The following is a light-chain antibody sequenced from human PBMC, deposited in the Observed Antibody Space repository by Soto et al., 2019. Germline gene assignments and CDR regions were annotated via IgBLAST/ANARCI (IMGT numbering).Light chain of an antibody. Sequence: DIQMTQSPSSLSASVGDRVTITCRASQSISTYLNWYQQKPGKAPKVLIYAASSLQSGVPSRFSGSGSGTDFTLTISSLQPEDFATYYCQQSYSIHPTFGPGTKVDIK. CDR3: QQSYSIHPT. CDR1: QSISTY. V-gene: IGKV1-39*01. CDR2: AAS. J-gene: IGKJ3*01.